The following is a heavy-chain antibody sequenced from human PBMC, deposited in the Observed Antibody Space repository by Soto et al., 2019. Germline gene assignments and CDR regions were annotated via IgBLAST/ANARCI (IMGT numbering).Heavy chain of an antibody. D-gene: IGHD3-3*01. Sequence: PGGSLRLSCAASGFTFSSYAMSWVRQAPGKGLEWVSAISGSGGSTYYADSVKGRFTISRDNSKNTLYLQMNSLRAEDTAVYYCAKDLLGYDFWSGPQTPRDYWGQGTLVTVSS. CDR3: AKDLLGYDFWSGPQTPRDY. CDR2: ISGSGGST. CDR1: GFTFSSYA. J-gene: IGHJ4*02. V-gene: IGHV3-23*01.